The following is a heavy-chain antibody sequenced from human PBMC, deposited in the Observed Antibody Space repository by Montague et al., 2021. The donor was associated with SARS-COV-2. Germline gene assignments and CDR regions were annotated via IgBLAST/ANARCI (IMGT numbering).Heavy chain of an antibody. D-gene: IGHD2-15*01. J-gene: IGHJ4*02. V-gene: IGHV4-59*02. Sequence: SETLSLTCTVSGVSVTNYYWSWIRQPPGKGLEWVGDIFYSKDTNFNTSLKSPIAISVDTSKNQFSLRLTSVTAADTALYYCVRNTNNDGFVGVLDIWGQGTLVTVSS. CDR1: GVSVTNYY. CDR2: IFYSKDT. CDR3: VRNTNNDGFVGVLDI.